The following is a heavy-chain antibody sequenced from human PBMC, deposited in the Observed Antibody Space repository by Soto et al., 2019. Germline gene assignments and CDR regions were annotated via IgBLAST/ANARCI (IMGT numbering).Heavy chain of an antibody. D-gene: IGHD3-22*01. J-gene: IGHJ4*02. Sequence: EVQLVESGGGLVKPGGSLRLSCVASGFTFNNAWMNWVRQAPGKGLEWVGRIKSKTDGGTTDYAALVKGRFTISRDDSKPPLYLQLNGLKTEDTAVYYCTTAENYYDSSSFDYWGQGTLVTVSS. CDR2: IKSKTDGGTT. CDR3: TTAENYYDSSSFDY. CDR1: GFTFNNAW. V-gene: IGHV3-15*01.